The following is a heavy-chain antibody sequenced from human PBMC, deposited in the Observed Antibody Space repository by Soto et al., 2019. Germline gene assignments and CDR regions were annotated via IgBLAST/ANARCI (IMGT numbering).Heavy chain of an antibody. J-gene: IGHJ4*02. V-gene: IGHV4-61*01. CDR2: IYFNGST. Sequence: QVQLRESGPGLVKPSETLSLTCTVSGGSGSSGSYYWSWIRQPPGKALEWIGDIYFNGSTNYNTSLKSRLTISVDSSRTQFSLKLTSVTAAVTAMYYCASDIRGYSLAFDYWGQGTLVTVSS. D-gene: IGHD5-18*01. CDR3: ASDIRGYSLAFDY. CDR1: GGSGSSGSYY.